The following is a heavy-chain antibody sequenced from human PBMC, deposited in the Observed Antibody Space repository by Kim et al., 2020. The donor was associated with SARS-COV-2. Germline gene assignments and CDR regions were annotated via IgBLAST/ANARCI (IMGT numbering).Heavy chain of an antibody. Sequence: SETLSLTCAVYGGSFSGYYWSWIRQPPGKGLEWIGEINHSGSTNYNPSLKSRVTISVDTSKNQFSLKLNSVTAADTAVYYCARDGIAVAGWKNWFDPWGQGTLVTVSS. CDR1: GGSFSGYY. V-gene: IGHV4-34*01. CDR3: ARDGIAVAGWKNWFDP. J-gene: IGHJ5*02. CDR2: INHSGST. D-gene: IGHD6-19*01.